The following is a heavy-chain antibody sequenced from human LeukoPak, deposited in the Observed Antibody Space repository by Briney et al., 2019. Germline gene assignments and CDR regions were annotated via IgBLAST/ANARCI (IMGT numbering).Heavy chain of an antibody. CDR3: ARGGSLGY. J-gene: IGHJ4*02. CDR1: GFTFSNSA. CDR2: ISSSGSAI. D-gene: IGHD6-19*01. V-gene: IGHV3-48*03. Sequence: PGGSLRLSCAASGFTFSNSAMNWVRQAPGKGLEWVSKISSSGSAIYYADSVKGRFTISRDNAKSTLYLQMNSLRVEDTAVYYCARGGSLGYWGQGTLVTVSS.